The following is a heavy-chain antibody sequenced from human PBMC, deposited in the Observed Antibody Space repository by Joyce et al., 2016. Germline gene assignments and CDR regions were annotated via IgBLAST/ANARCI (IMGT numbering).Heavy chain of an antibody. CDR2: NSVHSGNT. CDR1: GYSFTRHG. D-gene: IGHD6-13*01. Sequence: QVQLVQSGAEVKRPGASVKVSCKASGYSFTRHGISWVRLAPGQGREWMGKNSVHSGNTIHANNFQGRVTMSTDTSTNTAHMELRSLRSDDTAVYYCARGYIGPTGRYFQHWGQGTLVTVSS. CDR3: ARGYIGPTGRYFQH. J-gene: IGHJ1*01. V-gene: IGHV1-18*01.